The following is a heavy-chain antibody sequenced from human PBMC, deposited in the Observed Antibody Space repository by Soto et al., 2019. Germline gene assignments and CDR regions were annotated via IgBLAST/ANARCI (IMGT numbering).Heavy chain of an antibody. Sequence: GGSLRLSCAASGFTFSSYAMSWVRQAPGKGLEWVSTTSGSGGSAYYADSVKGRFTISRDNSKNTLYLQMNSLRAEDTAVYYCAKDSKTYYDFWSGYSGAFDIWGQGT. CDR1: GFTFSSYA. J-gene: IGHJ3*02. V-gene: IGHV3-23*01. D-gene: IGHD3-3*01. CDR3: AKDSKTYYDFWSGYSGAFDI. CDR2: TSGSGGSA.